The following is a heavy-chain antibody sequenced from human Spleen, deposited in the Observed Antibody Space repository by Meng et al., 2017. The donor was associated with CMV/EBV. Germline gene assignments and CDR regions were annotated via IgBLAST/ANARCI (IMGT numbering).Heavy chain of an antibody. CDR2: INPDSGGT. CDR1: GYTFTGYY. D-gene: IGHD3-22*01. J-gene: IGHJ4*02. Sequence: ASVKVSCKASGYTFTGYYMHWVRQAPGQGLEWMGWINPDSGGTNYAQKFQGRVTMTRDTSISTAYMELSRLRADDTAVYYCAREAYDSSGYWIDYWGQGALVTVSS. CDR3: AREAYDSSGYWIDY. V-gene: IGHV1-2*02.